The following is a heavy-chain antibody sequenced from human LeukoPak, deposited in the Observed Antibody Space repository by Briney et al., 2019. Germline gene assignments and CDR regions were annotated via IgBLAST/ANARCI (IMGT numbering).Heavy chain of an antibody. V-gene: IGHV1-2*02. Sequence: ASVTVSCKASGYTFTGYYLHWVRQAPGQGLEWMGWINPNSGGTNYAQNFQGRVTMTRDTSISTAYLELSWLQSDDTAVYYCARMGLSSGWSAYAFDIWGQGTMVTVSS. CDR3: ARMGLSSGWSAYAFDI. CDR2: INPNSGGT. D-gene: IGHD6-19*01. J-gene: IGHJ3*02. CDR1: GYTFTGYY.